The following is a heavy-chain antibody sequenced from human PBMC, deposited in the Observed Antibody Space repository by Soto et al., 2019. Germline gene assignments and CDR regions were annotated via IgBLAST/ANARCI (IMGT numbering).Heavy chain of an antibody. CDR2: IIPIFGTA. D-gene: IGHD3-22*01. Sequence: SVKVSCKASGGTFSSYAISWVRQAPGQGLEWMGGIIPIFGTANYAQKFQGRVTITADKSTSTAYMELSSLRSEDTAVYYCARRYGNYYDSSGYFDYWGQGTLVTVSS. J-gene: IGHJ4*02. CDR3: ARRYGNYYDSSGYFDY. CDR1: GGTFSSYA. V-gene: IGHV1-69*06.